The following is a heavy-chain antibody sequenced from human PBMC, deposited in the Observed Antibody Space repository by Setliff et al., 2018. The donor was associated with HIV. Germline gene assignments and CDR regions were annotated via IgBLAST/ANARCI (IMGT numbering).Heavy chain of an antibody. D-gene: IGHD2-21*02. J-gene: IGHJ3*02. CDR1: GGTFSSYA. V-gene: IGHV1-69*13. CDR2: IIPIFGTA. Sequence: SVKVSCKASGGTFSSYAISWVRQAPGQGLEWMGGIIPIFGTANYAQKFQGRVTITVDESTSTAYMELSSLRSEDTAVYYCARDTPHIVVVTAPEPGDDAFDIWGQGTMVTVSS. CDR3: ARDTPHIVVVTAPEPGDDAFDI.